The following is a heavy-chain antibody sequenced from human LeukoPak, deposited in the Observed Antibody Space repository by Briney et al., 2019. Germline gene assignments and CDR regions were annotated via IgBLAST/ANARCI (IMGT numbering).Heavy chain of an antibody. V-gene: IGHV3-48*03. Sequence: GGSLRLSCAASGFTVSSYEMNWVRQAPGKGLEWVSYISSSGSTIYYADSVKGRFTISRDNAKNSLYLQMNSLRAEDTAVYYCARDCSGGSCYSSPCYYYYGMDVWGQGTTVTVSS. CDR2: ISSSGSTI. J-gene: IGHJ6*02. CDR3: ARDCSGGSCYSSPCYYYYGMDV. CDR1: GFTVSSYE. D-gene: IGHD2-15*01.